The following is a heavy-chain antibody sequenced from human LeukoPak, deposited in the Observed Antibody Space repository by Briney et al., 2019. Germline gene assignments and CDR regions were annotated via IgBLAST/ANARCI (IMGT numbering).Heavy chain of an antibody. D-gene: IGHD6-6*01. CDR3: ARSYSSSSNFDY. J-gene: IGHJ4*02. CDR2: ISAYTGNT. CDR1: GYPFTSYG. V-gene: IGHV1-18*01. Sequence: ASVKASCKASGYPFTSYGITWVRQAPGQGPEWMGWISAYTGNTNYAQKFQGRVSMTTGTSTTTAYMELRSLRSDDTAVYYCARSYSSSSNFDYWGQGTLVTVPS.